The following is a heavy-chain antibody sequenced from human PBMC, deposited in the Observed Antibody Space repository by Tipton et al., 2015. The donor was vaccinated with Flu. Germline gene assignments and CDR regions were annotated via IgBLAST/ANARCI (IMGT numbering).Heavy chain of an antibody. CDR2: IILIFGTT. CDR1: GGTFSDYA. D-gene: IGHD2-2*01. J-gene: IGHJ4*02. Sequence: QVQLVQSGAEVKKPGSSIKVSCKASGGTFSDYAINWVRQAPGQGLEWMGGIILIFGTTDYAQKFQGRVTITADESTGTAYMELSSLRSDDTAVYYCARGGGPYCSSTSFFDTDYWGQGTLVTVSS. V-gene: IGHV1-69*01. CDR3: ARGGGPYCSSTSFFDTDY.